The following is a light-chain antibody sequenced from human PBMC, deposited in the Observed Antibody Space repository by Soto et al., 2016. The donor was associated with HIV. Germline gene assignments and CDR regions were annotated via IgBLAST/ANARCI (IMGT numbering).Light chain of an antibody. Sequence: DIQMTQSPSSLSASVGDRVTITCRANQGIGNFLAWFQQKPGRAPQSLIYAVSSLQSGVPSKFSGSRSGTDFILTISSLQPEXIAILYCLQYDTYPWTFGLRDQGWKS. CDR3: LQYDTYPWT. J-gene: IGKJ1*01. V-gene: IGKV1-16*02. CDR1: QGIGNF. CDR2: AVS.